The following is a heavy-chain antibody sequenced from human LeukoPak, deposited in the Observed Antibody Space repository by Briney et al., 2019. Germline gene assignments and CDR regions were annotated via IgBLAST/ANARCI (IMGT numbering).Heavy chain of an antibody. CDR3: AKERGVLMVNPIDY. D-gene: IGHD2-8*01. J-gene: IGHJ4*02. CDR1: GFTFSSYA. Sequence: GSLRLSCAASGFTFSSYAMSWVRQAPGKGLEWVPAISGSGGSTYYADSVKGRFTISRDNSKNTLYLQMNSLRAEDTAVYYCAKERGVLMVNPIDYWGQGTLVTVSS. V-gene: IGHV3-23*01. CDR2: ISGSGGST.